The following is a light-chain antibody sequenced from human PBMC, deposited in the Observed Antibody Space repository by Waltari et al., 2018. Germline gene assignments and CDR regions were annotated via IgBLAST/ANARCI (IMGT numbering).Light chain of an antibody. CDR2: GAS. V-gene: IGKV3-20*01. CDR3: QQYGSSPLFT. Sequence: IALTQSPGTLALSPGERATLSCRASQSVSGSYLAWYQQKPGQAPRLLIYGASSRATGIPDRFSGSGSGTDFTLTISRLEPEDFAVYYCQQYGSSPLFTFGPGTKVDIK. J-gene: IGKJ3*01. CDR1: QSVSGSY.